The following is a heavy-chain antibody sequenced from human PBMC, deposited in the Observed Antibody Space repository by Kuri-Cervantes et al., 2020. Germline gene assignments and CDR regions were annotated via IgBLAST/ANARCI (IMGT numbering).Heavy chain of an antibody. CDR1: GFTFSSYW. J-gene: IGHJ3*02. CDR2: INSDGSST. CDR3: ARADSSGYYPGAFDI. Sequence: GESLKISCAASGFTFSSYWMHWVRQAPGKGLVWVSRINSDGSSTSYADSVKGRFTISRDNAKNTLYLQMNSLRAEDTAVYYCARADSSGYYPGAFDIWGQGTMVTVSS. D-gene: IGHD3-22*01. V-gene: IGHV3-74*01.